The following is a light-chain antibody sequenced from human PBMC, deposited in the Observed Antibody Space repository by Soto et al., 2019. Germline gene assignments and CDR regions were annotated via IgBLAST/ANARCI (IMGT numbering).Light chain of an antibody. CDR3: ASWDDRLGAVI. J-gene: IGLJ2*01. V-gene: IGLV1-47*02. CDR1: SXNIGGTNY. CDR2: SNN. Sequence: QSVLTQPPSASGTPGQRVFISCSGSSXNIGGTNYAYWYRQLPGAAPKLLMHSNNLRPSGVPERISGSKSGTSASLAISGLRSEDEAVYYCASWDDRLGAVIFGGGTKVTVL.